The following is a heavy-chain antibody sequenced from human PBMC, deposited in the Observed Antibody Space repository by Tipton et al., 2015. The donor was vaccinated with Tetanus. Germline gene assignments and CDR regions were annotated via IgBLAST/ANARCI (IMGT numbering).Heavy chain of an antibody. CDR3: VRGRGLGAYSFGFEY. V-gene: IGHV4-30-2*01. CDR2: IYQTDST. Sequence: LRLSCTVSGGLITTGGYSWGWIRQPPGQGLEWLGYIYQTDSTYYNPSVRSRLTLSLQRSKNQVSLKLSSVTAADTAVYYCVRGRGLGAYSFGFEYWGQGTQVTVSS. J-gene: IGHJ4*02. CDR1: GGLITTGGYS. D-gene: IGHD5-12*01.